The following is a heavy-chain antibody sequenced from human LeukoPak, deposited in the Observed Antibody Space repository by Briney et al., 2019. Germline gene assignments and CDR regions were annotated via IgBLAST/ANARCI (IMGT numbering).Heavy chain of an antibody. CDR1: GGSFSGYY. Sequence: PSETLSLTRAVSGGSFSGYYWSWIRQPPGKGLEWIGEINHSGSTNYNPSLKSRVTISVDTSKNQFSLKLSSVTAADTAVYYCARGQRPIQPDAFDIWGQGTMVTVSS. V-gene: IGHV4-34*01. CDR3: ARGQRPIQPDAFDI. D-gene: IGHD1-14*01. CDR2: INHSGST. J-gene: IGHJ3*02.